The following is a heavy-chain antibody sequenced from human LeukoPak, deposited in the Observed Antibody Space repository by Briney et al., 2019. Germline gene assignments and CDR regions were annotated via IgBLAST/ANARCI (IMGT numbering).Heavy chain of an antibody. CDR2: INHSGST. Sequence: SETLSLTCAVYGGSFSGYYWSWIRQPPGKGLEWIGEINHSGSTNYNPSLKSRVTISVDTSKNQFSLKLSSVTAADTAVYYCARVKDYYDSSGYPDAFDIWGQGTMVTVSS. D-gene: IGHD3-22*01. V-gene: IGHV4-34*01. CDR1: GGSFSGYY. J-gene: IGHJ3*02. CDR3: ARVKDYYDSSGYPDAFDI.